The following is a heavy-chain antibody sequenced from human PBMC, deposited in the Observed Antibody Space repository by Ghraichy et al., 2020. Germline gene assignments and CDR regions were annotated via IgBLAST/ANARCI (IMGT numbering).Heavy chain of an antibody. J-gene: IGHJ3*02. CDR1: GGTFSSYT. CDR2: IIPILGIA. CDR3: ARPRRPYGSGSQGAFDI. D-gene: IGHD3-10*01. Sequence: SVKVSCKASGGTFSSYTISWVRQAPGQGLEWMGRIIPILGIANYAQKFQGRVTITADKSTSTAYMELSSLRSEDTAVYYCARPRRPYGSGSQGAFDIWGQGTMVTVSS. V-gene: IGHV1-69*02.